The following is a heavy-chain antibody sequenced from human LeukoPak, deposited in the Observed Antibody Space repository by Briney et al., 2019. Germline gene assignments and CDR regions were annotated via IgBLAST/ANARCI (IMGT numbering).Heavy chain of an antibody. CDR2: IYNSGST. V-gene: IGHV4-59*08. D-gene: IGHD3-22*01. CDR1: GGSISNYY. Sequence: SETLSLTCSVSGGSISNYYWSWIRQSPGEGPEWIGYIYNSGSTNYNPSLKSRVTISLDTSKKQFSLKLSSVTAADTAVYYCARHNFYYDSSGYYGPPFDYWGQGTLVTVSS. J-gene: IGHJ4*02. CDR3: ARHNFYYDSSGYYGPPFDY.